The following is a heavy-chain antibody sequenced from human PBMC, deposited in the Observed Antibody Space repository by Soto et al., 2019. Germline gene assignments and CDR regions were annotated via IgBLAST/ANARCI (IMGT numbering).Heavy chain of an antibody. CDR3: TTDPWRISYRDTSGFYLFDY. CDR1: GFTFSFAW. CDR2: VKSKTAGGTT. Sequence: GGSLRLSCAASGFTFSFAWMNWVRQAPGKGLEWVGRVKSKTAGGTTDYAAPVKGRFTISRDDSKNTLYLQMNSLKTEDTALYYCTTDPWRISYRDTSGFYLFDYWGQGTPVTVSS. V-gene: IGHV3-15*01. J-gene: IGHJ4*02. D-gene: IGHD3-22*01.